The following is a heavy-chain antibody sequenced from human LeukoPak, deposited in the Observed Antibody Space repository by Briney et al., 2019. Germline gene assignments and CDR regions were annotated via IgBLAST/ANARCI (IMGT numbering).Heavy chain of an antibody. J-gene: IGHJ4*02. V-gene: IGHV4-59*01. CDR1: GGSISSYY. Sequence: SETLSLXCTASGGSISSYYWSWIRQPPGKGLEWIGYIYYSGSTNYNPSLKSRVTMSVDTSKNQFSLKLSSVTAADTAVYYCARVAALYYFDYWGQGTLVTVSS. CDR2: IYYSGST. CDR3: ARVAALYYFDY.